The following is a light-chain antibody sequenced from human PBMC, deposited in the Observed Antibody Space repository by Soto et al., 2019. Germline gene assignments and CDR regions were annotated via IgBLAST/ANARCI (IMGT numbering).Light chain of an antibody. CDR1: QGVSSN. Sequence: IVMTQSPATLSVAPVERATIACRASQGVSSNLDWYQQTPGQAXRXIXXGXXXRANGIPARFSGSGSGTEFTLTISGVQSEECSVYYCQQYNNWPPGITFCQRTRLEIK. J-gene: IGKJ5*01. CDR2: GXX. V-gene: IGKV3-15*01. CDR3: QQYNNWPPGIT.